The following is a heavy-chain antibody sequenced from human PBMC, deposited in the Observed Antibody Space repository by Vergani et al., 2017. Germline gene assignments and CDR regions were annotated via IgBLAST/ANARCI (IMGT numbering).Heavy chain of an antibody. CDR2: IIPIFGTA. D-gene: IGHD2-2*02. V-gene: IGHV1-69*01. CDR3: ARNNFGPAAIQLRGYYFDY. Sequence: QVQLVQSGAEVKKPGSSVKVSCKASGGTFSSYAISWVRQAPGQGLEWMGGIIPIFGTANYAQKFQGRVTITADESTSTAYMELGSLRSEDTAVYYCARNNFGPAAIQLRGYYFDYWGQGTLVTVSS. CDR1: GGTFSSYA. J-gene: IGHJ4*02.